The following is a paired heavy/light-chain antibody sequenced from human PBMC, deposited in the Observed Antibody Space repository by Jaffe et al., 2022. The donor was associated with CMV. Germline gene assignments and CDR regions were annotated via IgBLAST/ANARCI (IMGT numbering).Heavy chain of an antibody. Sequence: EVQLVESGGGLVPPGGSLRLSCAASGFPFTSYEMNWVRQAPGKGLEWLTYISSSGGSIYYADSVKGRFTISRDNAKNSLYLQMNSLRAEDTAVYYCARGGAVIGSGWYDPGFYYFDYWGQGTLVTVSP. V-gene: IGHV3-48*03. CDR1: GFPFTSYE. J-gene: IGHJ4*02. D-gene: IGHD6-19*01. CDR3: ARGGAVIGSGWYDPGFYYFDY. CDR2: ISSSGGSI.
Light chain of an antibody. CDR1: QSVNSY. V-gene: IGKV3-11*01. Sequence: EIVLTQSPATLSLSPGERATLSCRASQSVNSYLAWYRQKPGQAPRLLIYDASNRATGIPARFSGSGSGTDFTLTISSLEPEDFAVYYCQQRSDWPRTFGQGTRLEIK. CDR3: QQRSDWPRT. CDR2: DAS. J-gene: IGKJ5*01.